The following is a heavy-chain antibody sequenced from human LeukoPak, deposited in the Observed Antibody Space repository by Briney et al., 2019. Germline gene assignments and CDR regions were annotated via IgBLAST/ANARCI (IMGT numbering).Heavy chain of an antibody. V-gene: IGHV4-59*12. D-gene: IGHD3-10*01. CDR3: ARVRHHGSGSYFFDY. CDR2: IYYSGST. J-gene: IGHJ4*02. Sequence: SGTLSLTCTDSVGSISSYYWSWIRQPPGKGLERIGYIYYSGSTNYNPSLKSRVTISVDTSKNQFSLKLSSVTAADTAVYYCARVRHHGSGSYFFDYWGQGTLVTVSS. CDR1: VGSISSYY.